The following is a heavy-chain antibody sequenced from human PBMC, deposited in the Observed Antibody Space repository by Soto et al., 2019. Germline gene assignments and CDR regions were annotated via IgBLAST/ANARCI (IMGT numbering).Heavy chain of an antibody. CDR2: IYPGDSDI. J-gene: IGHJ4*02. D-gene: IGHD3-10*01. Sequence: GESLKISCKASGYSFTAYWIAWVRQMPGKGLEWMGIIYPGDSDIRYSPSFQGQVAISADKSINTAYLQWSSLKASDTAMYYCARQDGFGLYYFDYWGQGTLVTV. CDR3: ARQDGFGLYYFDY. V-gene: IGHV5-51*01. CDR1: GYSFTAYW.